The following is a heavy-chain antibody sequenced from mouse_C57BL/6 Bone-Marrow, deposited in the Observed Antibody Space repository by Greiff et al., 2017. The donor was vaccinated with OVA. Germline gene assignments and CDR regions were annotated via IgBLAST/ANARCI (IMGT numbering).Heavy chain of an antibody. CDR2: ISDGGSYT. D-gene: IGHD2-5*01. Sequence: EVHLVESGGGLVKPGGSLKLSCAASGFTFSSYAMSWVRQTPEKRLEWVATISDGGSYTYYPDNVKGRFTISRDNAKNNLYLQMSHLKSEDTAMYYCAKGDYSNWAWFAYWGQGTLVTVSA. CDR3: AKGDYSNWAWFAY. J-gene: IGHJ3*01. V-gene: IGHV5-4*01. CDR1: GFTFSSYA.